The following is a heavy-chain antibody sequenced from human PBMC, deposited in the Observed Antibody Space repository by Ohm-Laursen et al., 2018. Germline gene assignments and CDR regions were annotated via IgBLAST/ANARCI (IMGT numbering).Heavy chain of an antibody. CDR3: ARDRDWAIDY. Sequence: SLRLSCAASGFTFSSYSMNWVCQAPGTGLEWLSYINAYKNDLFYADSVKGRFTISRDNAENLLYLQMDRLRDDDTAVYYCARDRDWAIDYWGQGTLVTVSS. V-gene: IGHV3-48*02. CDR2: INAYKNDL. D-gene: IGHD3/OR15-3a*01. CDR1: GFTFSSYS. J-gene: IGHJ4*02.